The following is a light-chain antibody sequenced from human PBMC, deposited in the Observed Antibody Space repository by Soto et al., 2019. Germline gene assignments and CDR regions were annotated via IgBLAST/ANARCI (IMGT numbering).Light chain of an antibody. CDR3: QQYLSSPPTT. V-gene: IGKV3-20*01. J-gene: IGKJ2*01. CDR2: GAS. CDR1: QSVSGY. Sequence: EIVLTQSPGTLSLSPGERATLSCRASQSVSGYLAWYQQKPGQAPRLLIYGASTRATAIPDKFSGSGSGTDITLTISRLGPEDIAMYFCQQYLSSPPTTFGQGTKLEIK.